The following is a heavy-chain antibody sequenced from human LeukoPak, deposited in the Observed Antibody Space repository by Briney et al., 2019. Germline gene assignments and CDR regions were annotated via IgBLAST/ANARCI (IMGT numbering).Heavy chain of an antibody. V-gene: IGHV4-59*08. CDR2: IYYSGST. CDR1: GGSISSSY. D-gene: IGHD4-11*01. J-gene: IGHJ4*02. Sequence: SETLSLTCTVSGGSISSSYWSWIRQPPRKGLEWIGYIYYSGSTNYNPPLKSRVTISVDTSKNQFSLKLNSVTAADTAVYYCARQGPLTTAVTTRTNPFDYWGQGTLVTVSS. CDR3: ARQGPLTTAVTTRTNPFDY.